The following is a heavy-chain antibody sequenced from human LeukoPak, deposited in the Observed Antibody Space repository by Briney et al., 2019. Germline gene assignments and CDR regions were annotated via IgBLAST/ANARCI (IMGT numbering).Heavy chain of an antibody. V-gene: IGHV3-33*01. D-gene: IGHD1-26*01. CDR2: IWYDESNK. Sequence: PGGSLRLSCAASGFTFSSYGMHWVRQAPGKGLEWVAVIWYDESNKYYPDSVKGRFTISRDNSKNTLYLQMNSLRAEDTAMYYCARGEGSYSAQFDYWGQGTLVTVSS. J-gene: IGHJ4*02. CDR3: ARGEGSYSAQFDY. CDR1: GFTFSSYG.